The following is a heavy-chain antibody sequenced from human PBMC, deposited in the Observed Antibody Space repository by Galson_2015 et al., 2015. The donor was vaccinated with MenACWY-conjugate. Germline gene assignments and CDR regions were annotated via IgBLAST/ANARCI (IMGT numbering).Heavy chain of an antibody. V-gene: IGHV3-15*07. CDR1: GFTFSNAW. CDR2: IKSKTDGGTT. Sequence: SLRLSCAASGFTFSNAWMNWVRQAPGKGLEWAGRIKSKTDGGTTDYAAPVKGRFTISRDDSKNTLYLQMNSLKTEDTAVYYCTTNAPFDYWGQGTLVTVSS. J-gene: IGHJ4*02. CDR3: TTNAPFDY.